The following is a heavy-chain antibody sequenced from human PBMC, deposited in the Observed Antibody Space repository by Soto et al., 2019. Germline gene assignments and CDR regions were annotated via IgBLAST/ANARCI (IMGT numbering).Heavy chain of an antibody. V-gene: IGHV3-21*01. Sequence: GGSLRLSCAASGFTFSSYSMNWVRQAPGKGLERVSSISSSSSYIYYADSVKGRFTISRDNAKNSLYLQMNSLRAEDTAVYYCARDRLPYYGSGSSSEYYYYYGMDVWGQGTTVTVSS. CDR3: ARDRLPYYGSGSSSEYYYYYGMDV. J-gene: IGHJ6*02. CDR2: ISSSSSYI. CDR1: GFTFSSYS. D-gene: IGHD3-10*01.